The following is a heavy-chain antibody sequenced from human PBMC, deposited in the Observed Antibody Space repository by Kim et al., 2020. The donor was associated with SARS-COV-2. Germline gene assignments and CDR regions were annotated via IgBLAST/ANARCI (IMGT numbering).Heavy chain of an antibody. CDR3: AREGPYYDILTGYYAYFDY. CDR1: GFTFSSYA. V-gene: IGHV3-30*04. J-gene: IGHJ4*02. D-gene: IGHD3-9*01. Sequence: GGSLRLSCAASGFTFSSYAMHWVRQAPGKGLEWVAVISYDGSNKYYADSVKGRFTISRDNSKNTLYLQMNSLRAEDTAVYYCAREGPYYDILTGYYAYFDYWGQGTLVTVSS. CDR2: ISYDGSNK.